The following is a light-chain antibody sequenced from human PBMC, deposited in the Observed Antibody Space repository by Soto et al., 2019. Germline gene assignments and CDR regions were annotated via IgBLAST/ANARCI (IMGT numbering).Light chain of an antibody. CDR2: DAS. CDR1: QNIVNK. CDR3: QQYNNWPPT. J-gene: IGKJ3*01. V-gene: IGKV3-15*01. Sequence: EIVMTQSPVALSVSPGERATLSCRASQNIVNKLAWYQQQPGQAPRLLIHDASTRATGIPARFSGSASGTEFTLTISSLQSEDFAVYYCQQYNNWPPTFGPGTKVDIK.